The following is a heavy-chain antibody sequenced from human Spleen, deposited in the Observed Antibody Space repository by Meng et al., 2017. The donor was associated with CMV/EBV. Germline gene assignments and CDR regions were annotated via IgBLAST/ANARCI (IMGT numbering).Heavy chain of an antibody. CDR1: GGSFSGYY. CDR2: INHSGST. J-gene: IGHJ6*02. V-gene: IGHV4-34*01. D-gene: IGHD3-3*01. Sequence: SETLSLTCAVYGGSFSGYYWSWIRQPPGKGLEWIGEINHSGSTNYNPSLKSRVTISVDTSKNQFSLKLSSVTAADTAVYYCARDKAWSGRNYYYYGMDVWGQGTTVTVSS. CDR3: ARDKAWSGRNYYYYGMDV.